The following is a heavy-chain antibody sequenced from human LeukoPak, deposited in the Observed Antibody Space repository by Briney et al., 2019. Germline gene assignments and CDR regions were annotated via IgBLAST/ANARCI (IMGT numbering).Heavy chain of an antibody. J-gene: IGHJ4*02. V-gene: IGHV3-30*02. D-gene: IGHD7-27*01. Sequence: PGGSLRLSCAASGFTFSSYGMHWVRQAPGKGLEWVAFIRYDGSYKYYADSVKGRFTISRDNAKNTLYLQMNSLRAEDTAVYYCANGDPAPSAFDYWGQGTLVTVPS. CDR2: IRYDGSYK. CDR1: GFTFSSYG. CDR3: ANGDPAPSAFDY.